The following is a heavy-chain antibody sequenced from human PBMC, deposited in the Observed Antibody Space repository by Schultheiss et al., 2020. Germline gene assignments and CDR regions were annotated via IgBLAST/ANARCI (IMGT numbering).Heavy chain of an antibody. CDR1: GDSISSYY. V-gene: IGHV4-34*01. CDR3: AGDARTTSYYYGMDV. J-gene: IGHJ6*02. CDR2: SNHSGST. Sequence: SETLSLTCAVYGDSISSYYWSWSRQPPGKGLEWIGESNHSGSTNYNPTLKSRVTISVDTSKNQYSLKLSSVTAADTAVYYCAGDARTTSYYYGMDVWGQGTTVTVSS. D-gene: IGHD4-17*01.